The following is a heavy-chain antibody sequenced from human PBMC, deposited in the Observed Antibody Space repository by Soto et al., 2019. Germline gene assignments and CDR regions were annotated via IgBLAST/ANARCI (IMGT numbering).Heavy chain of an antibody. J-gene: IGHJ6*02. D-gene: IGHD2-15*01. Sequence: PGGSLRLSCAASGFSFGSYALSWVRQAPGKGLEWVSTISGSDGKTFYADSVKGRFSISRDTSQNTLYLQMNSLRADDTAMYYCARWSGMDVWGQGTRVTVSS. CDR3: ARWSGMDV. CDR1: GFSFGSYA. V-gene: IGHV3-23*01. CDR2: ISGSDGKT.